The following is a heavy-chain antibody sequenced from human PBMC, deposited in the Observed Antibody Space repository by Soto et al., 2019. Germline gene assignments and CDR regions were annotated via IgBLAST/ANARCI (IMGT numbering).Heavy chain of an antibody. CDR3: ARQDPFNWFDP. J-gene: IGHJ5*02. CDR2: VYYTGSA. V-gene: IGHV4-39*01. CDR1: GGSITSDGSC. Sequence: PSETLSLTCIVSGGSITSDGSCWGWIRQPPGKGLEWIGIVYYTGSAYYTPSLKSRVTISVDTSKNQFSLKLTSVTAADTAVYYCARQDPFNWFDPWGQGTLVTVSS.